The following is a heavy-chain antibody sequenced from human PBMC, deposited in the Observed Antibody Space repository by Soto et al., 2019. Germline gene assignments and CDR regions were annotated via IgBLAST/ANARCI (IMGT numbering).Heavy chain of an antibody. CDR2: ISGSGGST. Sequence: EVQLLESGGGLVQPGGSLRLSCAASGFTFSSYAMSWVRQAPGKGLEWVSAISGSGGSTYYADSVKGRFTISRDNSKNPLYLQMNSLRAEDTAVYYCAKVRLVVVIASVSGFDYWGQGTLVTVSS. D-gene: IGHD3-22*01. V-gene: IGHV3-23*01. J-gene: IGHJ4*02. CDR1: GFTFSSYA. CDR3: AKVRLVVVIASVSGFDY.